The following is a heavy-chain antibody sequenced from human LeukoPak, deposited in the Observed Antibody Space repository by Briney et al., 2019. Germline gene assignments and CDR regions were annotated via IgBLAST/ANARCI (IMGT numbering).Heavy chain of an antibody. V-gene: IGHV1-8*01. CDR2: MNPNSGNT. J-gene: IGHJ3*02. D-gene: IGHD3-9*01. CDR1: GYTFTSYD. CDR3: ARAHPDIFDWLLSYAFDI. Sequence: ASVKVSCTASGYTFTSYDINWVRQATGQGLEWMGWMNPNSGNTGYAQKFQGRVTMTRNTSISTAYMELSSLRSEDTAVYYCARAHPDIFDWLLSYAFDIWGQGTMVTVSS.